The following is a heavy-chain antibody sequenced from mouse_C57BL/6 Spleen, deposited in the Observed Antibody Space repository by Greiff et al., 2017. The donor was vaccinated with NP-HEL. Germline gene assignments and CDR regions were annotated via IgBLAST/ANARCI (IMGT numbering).Heavy chain of an antibody. Sequence: QVQLQQSGAELVRPGASVTLSCKASGYTFTDYEMHWVKQTPVHGLEWIGAIDPETGGTAYNQKFKGKAILTADKSSSTAYLELRSLTSEDSAVYYCTSSWFAYWGQGTLVTVSA. J-gene: IGHJ3*01. V-gene: IGHV1-15*01. CDR1: GYTFTDYE. CDR2: IDPETGGT. CDR3: TSSWFAY.